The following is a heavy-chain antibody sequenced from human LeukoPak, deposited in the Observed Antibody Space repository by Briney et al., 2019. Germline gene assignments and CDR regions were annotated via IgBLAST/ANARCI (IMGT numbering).Heavy chain of an antibody. J-gene: IGHJ3*02. CDR2: INSDGSST. CDR3: AKVPLESWHAFDI. Sequence: GGSLRLSCAASGFTFSSYWMHWVRQAPGKGLVWVSRINSDGSSTSYADSVKGRFTISRDNAKNTLYLQMNSLRAEDTAVYYCAKVPLESWHAFDIWGQGTMVTVSS. V-gene: IGHV3-74*01. CDR1: GFTFSSYW.